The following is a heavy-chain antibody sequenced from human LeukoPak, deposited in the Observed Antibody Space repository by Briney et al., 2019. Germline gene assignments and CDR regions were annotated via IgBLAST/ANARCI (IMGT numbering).Heavy chain of an antibody. V-gene: IGHV3-30*02. CDR1: GFTFSTYG. CDR2: IRSDGNEK. J-gene: IGHJ4*02. CDR3: AQERDRRGYFDY. D-gene: IGHD2-15*01. Sequence: GGSLRLFCAASGFTFSTYGMHWVRQAPGKGLEWVTFIRSDGNEKYYADSVKGRFTISRDNSKSTLYLQMNSLRAEDTAVYYCAQERDRRGYFDYWGQGTLVTVSS.